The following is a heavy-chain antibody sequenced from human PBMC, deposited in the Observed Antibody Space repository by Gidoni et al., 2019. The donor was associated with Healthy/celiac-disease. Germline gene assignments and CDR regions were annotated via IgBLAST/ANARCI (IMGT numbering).Heavy chain of an antibody. CDR2: ISRSSYI. D-gene: IGHD4-17*01. V-gene: IGHV3-21*01. CDR1: GFTFSTYA. Sequence: EVHLVESGGGLVKPGGSLRLSCAASGFTFSTYAMTWVRQAPGKGLVWVSSISRSSYIFDADSVKGRFTSSRDNATNSLYLQMNSLRAEDTAVYYCARDANYGGNSEGFDFWGQGSLVTVSS. CDR3: ARDANYGGNSEGFDF. J-gene: IGHJ4*02.